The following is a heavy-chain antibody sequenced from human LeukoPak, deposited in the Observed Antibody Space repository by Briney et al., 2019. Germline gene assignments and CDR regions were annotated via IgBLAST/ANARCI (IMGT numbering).Heavy chain of an antibody. CDR2: IIPSFRTA. J-gene: IGHJ3*02. D-gene: IGHD3-3*01. CDR3: ARGILEWADAFHI. CDR1: GDTFSNYA. V-gene: IGHV1-69*05. Sequence: GASVKVSCKASGDTFSNYAISWVRQAPGQGLEWLGRIIPSFRTANYAQRFQGRVTITTDESTSTAYMELSSLRSDDTAVYYCARGILEWADAFHIWGQGTMVTVSS.